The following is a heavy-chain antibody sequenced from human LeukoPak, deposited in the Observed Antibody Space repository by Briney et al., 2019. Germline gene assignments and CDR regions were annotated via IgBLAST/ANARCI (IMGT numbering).Heavy chain of an antibody. D-gene: IGHD3-10*01. V-gene: IGHV3-7*01. J-gene: IGHJ4*02. CDR3: AREPTYSYGSGSLDY. CDR1: GFTFSSYW. Sequence: GGPLRLSCAVSGFTFSSYWMSWVRQAPGKGLEWVANIKQDESEKYFVDSVKGRFTISRDNAKNSLYLQMNSLRAEDTAVYYCAREPTYSYGSGSLDYWGQGTLVTVSS. CDR2: IKQDESEK.